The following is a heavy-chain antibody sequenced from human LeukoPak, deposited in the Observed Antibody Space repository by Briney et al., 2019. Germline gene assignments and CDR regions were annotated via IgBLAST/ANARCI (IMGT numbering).Heavy chain of an antibody. CDR3: ARHRRSGGSCYYFDY. J-gene: IGHJ4*02. CDR1: GGSFSGYY. D-gene: IGHD2-15*01. Sequence: SETLSLTCAVYGGSFSGYYWSWIRQPPGKGLEWIGEINHSGSTNYNPSLKSRVTISVDTSKNQFSLELSSVTAADTAVYYCARHRRSGGSCYYFDYWGQGTLVTVSS. V-gene: IGHV4-34*01. CDR2: INHSGST.